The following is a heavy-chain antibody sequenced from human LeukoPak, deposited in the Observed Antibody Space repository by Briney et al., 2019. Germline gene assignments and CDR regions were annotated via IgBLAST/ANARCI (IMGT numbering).Heavy chain of an antibody. V-gene: IGHV3-30*18. J-gene: IGHJ4*02. Sequence: SGGSLRLSCAASGFTFSSYSMNWVRQAPGKGLEWVAVISYDGSNKYYADSVKGRFTISRDNSKNTLYPQMNSLRAEDTAVYYCAKSALPYIVATAYFDYWGQGTLVTVSS. D-gene: IGHD5-12*01. CDR3: AKSALPYIVATAYFDY. CDR2: ISYDGSNK. CDR1: GFTFSSYS.